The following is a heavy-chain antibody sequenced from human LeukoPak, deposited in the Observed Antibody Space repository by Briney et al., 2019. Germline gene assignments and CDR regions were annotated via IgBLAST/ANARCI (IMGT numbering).Heavy chain of an antibody. CDR1: GFTFGSYA. CDR3: AKDGLMVRGVISGFDY. Sequence: GGSLRLSCAASGFTFGSYAMSWVRQAPGKGLEWVSAISGSGGSTYYADSVKGRFTISRDNSKNTLYLQMNSLRAEDTAVYYCAKDGLMVRGVISGFDYWGQGTLVTVSS. V-gene: IGHV3-23*01. D-gene: IGHD3-10*01. CDR2: ISGSGGST. J-gene: IGHJ4*02.